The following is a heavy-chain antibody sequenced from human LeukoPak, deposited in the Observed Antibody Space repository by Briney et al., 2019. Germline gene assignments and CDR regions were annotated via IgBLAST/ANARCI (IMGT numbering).Heavy chain of an antibody. D-gene: IGHD6-6*01. CDR3: ARRSSSYYYYGMDV. CDR1: GCTFSGSA. Sequence: GGSLRLSCAASGCTFSGSAMHWVRQASGKGLEWVGRIRSKANSYATAYAASVKGRFTISREDSKNTAYLQLNSLKTADTAVYYCARRSSSYYYYGMDVWGQGTTVTVSS. CDR2: IRSKANSYAT. J-gene: IGHJ6*02. V-gene: IGHV3-73*01.